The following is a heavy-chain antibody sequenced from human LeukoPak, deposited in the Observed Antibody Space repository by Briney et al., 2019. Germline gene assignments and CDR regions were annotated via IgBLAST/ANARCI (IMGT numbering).Heavy chain of an antibody. CDR3: ARAVSYYYGSGDFDY. D-gene: IGHD3-10*01. J-gene: IGHJ4*02. CDR1: GYTFTSYA. V-gene: IGHV1-3*01. CDR2: INAGNGNT. Sequence: GASVKVSCKASGYTFTSYAMHWVRQAPGQRLEWMGWINAGNGNTKYSQKFQGRVTITRDTSASTAYMELSSLRSEDTAVYYCARAVSYYYGSGDFDYWGQETLVTVSS.